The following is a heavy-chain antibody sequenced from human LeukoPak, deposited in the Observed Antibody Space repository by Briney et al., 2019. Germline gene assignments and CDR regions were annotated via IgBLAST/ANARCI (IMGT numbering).Heavy chain of an antibody. CDR2: IYPGDSDT. D-gene: IGHD2-15*01. V-gene: IGHV5-51*01. CDR1: GYTFHSYW. J-gene: IGHJ4*02. Sequence: GESLKISCKGSGYTFHSYWIAWVRQMPGKGLEWMGIIYPGDSDTRYSPSFQGQVTISADKSIRTAYLQWSSLKASDTAMYYRARHTGYCSGGGCYGDFWGQGTLVTVSS. CDR3: ARHTGYCSGGGCYGDF.